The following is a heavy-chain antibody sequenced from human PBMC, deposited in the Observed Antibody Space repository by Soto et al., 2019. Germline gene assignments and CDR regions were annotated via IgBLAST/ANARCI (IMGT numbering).Heavy chain of an antibody. D-gene: IGHD1-26*01. CDR3: ARASSGSYYYYYYIDV. V-gene: IGHV4-59*01. CDR1: GGSISSYY. CDR2: IYYSGST. J-gene: IGHJ6*03. Sequence: SETLSLTCTVSGGSISSYYWSWIRQPPGKGLEWIGYIYYSGSTNYNPSLKSRVTISVDTSKNQFSLKLSSVTAADTAVYYCARASSGSYYYYYYIDVWGKGTTVTVSS.